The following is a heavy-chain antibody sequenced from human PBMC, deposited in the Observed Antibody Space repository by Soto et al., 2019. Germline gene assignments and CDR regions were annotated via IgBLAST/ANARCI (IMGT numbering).Heavy chain of an antibody. CDR3: ARLTRGVYDLDRLWEKFAY. V-gene: IGHV2-5*02. J-gene: IGHJ4*02. Sequence: QITVKESGLTLVKPTETLTLTCTFSGFSLSTNGMGVGWIRQPPGKALEWLALIYLDDDKRYSPSLRSRLTIIKDTSKNQVDLTMTNMDPVDTAKYYCARLTRGVYDLDRLWEKFAYWGQGTLVTVSS. D-gene: IGHD5-12*01. CDR1: GFSLSTNGMG. CDR2: IYLDDDK.